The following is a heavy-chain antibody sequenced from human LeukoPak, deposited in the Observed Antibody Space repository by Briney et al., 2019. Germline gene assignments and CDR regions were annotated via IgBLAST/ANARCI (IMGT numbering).Heavy chain of an antibody. J-gene: IGHJ4*02. Sequence: GASLKVSCKASGYTFTSNHMHWVRQAAGQGLEWMGIITPSNGATSYAQKFQGRVTMTKVTSTSTAYMELSSLRSEDTAVYYCARVGFYYYGSGSYYYDYWGQGTLVTVSS. CDR3: ARVGFYYYGSGSYYYDY. CDR1: GYTFTSNH. V-gene: IGHV1-46*01. D-gene: IGHD3-10*01. CDR2: ITPSNGAT.